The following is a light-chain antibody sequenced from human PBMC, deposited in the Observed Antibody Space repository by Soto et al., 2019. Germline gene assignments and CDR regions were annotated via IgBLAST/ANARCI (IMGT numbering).Light chain of an antibody. J-gene: IGLJ3*02. V-gene: IGLV3-21*02. CDR2: DDS. CDR1: NIGSKS. Sequence: SYELTQPPSVSVAPGQTATVTCGADNIGSKSVHWYQKKPGQAPLLVVFDDSDRPPGIPARFSAFNSGNTATLTINRVEDGDEADYYCQVWDNPSEHVVFGGGTKLTVL. CDR3: QVWDNPSEHVV.